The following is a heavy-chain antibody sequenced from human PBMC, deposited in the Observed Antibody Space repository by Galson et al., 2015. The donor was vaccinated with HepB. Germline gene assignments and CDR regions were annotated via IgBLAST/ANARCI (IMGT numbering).Heavy chain of an antibody. V-gene: IGHV6-1*01. CDR3: ARDSFYDNTGYPVPRNFGVDV. Sequence: CAISGDSVSSSTAAWNWIRQSPSRGLEWLGRTYYRSKWYNDYAVSVKSRITLNPDTSKNQFSLQLSSVTPYDTAVYYCARDSFYDNTGYPVPRNFGVDVWGQGTTVTVSS. J-gene: IGHJ6*02. CDR2: TYYRSKWYN. CDR1: GDSVSSSTAA. D-gene: IGHD3-22*01.